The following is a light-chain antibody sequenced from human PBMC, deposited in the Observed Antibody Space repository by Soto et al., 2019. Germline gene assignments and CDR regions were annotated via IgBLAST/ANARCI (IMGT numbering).Light chain of an antibody. V-gene: IGKV3-20*01. CDR3: QQYGSSST. J-gene: IGKJ4*01. CDR1: QSVDSNY. CDR2: AAT. Sequence: EIVLTQSPGTLSLSPGERVTLSCRASQSVDSNYLAWYQQKPGQAPRLLIYAATSRATGIPDRFSGSGSGTAFTLTISRLEAEDFAVYYCQQYGSSSTFGGGTKVEI.